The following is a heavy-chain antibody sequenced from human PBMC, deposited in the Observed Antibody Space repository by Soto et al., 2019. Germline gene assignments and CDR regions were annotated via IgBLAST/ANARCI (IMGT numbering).Heavy chain of an antibody. V-gene: IGHV1-69*12. D-gene: IGHD3-22*01. Sequence: QVQLVQSGAEVKKPGSSVKVSCKASGGTFSSYAISWVRQAPGQGLEWMGGIIPIFGTANYAQKFQGRVTITADESTSTAYMELSSLRAEDTAVYYCASYYYDSSGYLGYYFDYWGQGTLVTVSS. J-gene: IGHJ4*02. CDR2: IIPIFGTA. CDR1: GGTFSSYA. CDR3: ASYYYDSSGYLGYYFDY.